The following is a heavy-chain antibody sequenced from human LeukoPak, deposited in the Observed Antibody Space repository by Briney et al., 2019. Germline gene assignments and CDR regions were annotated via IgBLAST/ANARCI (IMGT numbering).Heavy chain of an antibody. CDR3: ASSSRVAAAKSWFDP. Sequence: SVNVSCKASGGTFSIYAISWVRQAPGQGLEWMGGIIPIFGTANYAQKFQGRVTITADESTSTAYMELSSLRSEDTAVYYCASSSRVAAAKSWFDPWGQGTLVTVSS. D-gene: IGHD6-13*01. CDR1: GGTFSIYA. V-gene: IGHV1-69*13. J-gene: IGHJ5*02. CDR2: IIPIFGTA.